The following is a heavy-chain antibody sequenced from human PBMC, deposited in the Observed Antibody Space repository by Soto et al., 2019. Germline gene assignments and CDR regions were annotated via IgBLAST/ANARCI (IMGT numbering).Heavy chain of an antibody. D-gene: IGHD1-1*01. Sequence: QVQLVESGGGLVKPGGSLRLSCAASGFTFSDYYMSWIRQAPGKGLEWVSYISSSSSYTNYADSVTGRFTISRDNAKNSLYLQMNSLRAEDTAVYYCARALREERLTPDDYYYGMDVWGQGTTVTVAS. CDR1: GFTFSDYY. J-gene: IGHJ6*02. V-gene: IGHV3-11*06. CDR3: ARALREERLTPDDYYYGMDV. CDR2: ISSSSSYT.